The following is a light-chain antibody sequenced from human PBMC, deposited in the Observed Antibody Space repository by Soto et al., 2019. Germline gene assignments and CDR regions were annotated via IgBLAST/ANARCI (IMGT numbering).Light chain of an antibody. CDR2: STN. V-gene: IGLV8-61*01. Sequence: QTVVTQEPSLSVSPGGTVTLTCGLSSGSVSTNYYPSWYQQTPGQAPRTLIYSTNTRSSGVPDRFSGSILGNKAALTITGAQGDDDSDYYCMLYMGSGTYVFGIGTQVTVL. CDR1: SGSVSTNYY. CDR3: MLYMGSGTYV. J-gene: IGLJ1*01.